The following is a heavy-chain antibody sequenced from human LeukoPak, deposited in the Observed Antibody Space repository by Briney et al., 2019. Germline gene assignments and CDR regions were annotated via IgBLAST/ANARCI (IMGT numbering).Heavy chain of an antibody. CDR2: ISSSGSTI. CDR3: AHGTVYQLDY. CDR1: GFTFSSYE. V-gene: IGHV3-48*03. D-gene: IGHD2-2*01. Sequence: GGSLRLSCAASGFTFSSYEMNWVRQAPGKGLEWVSYISSSGSTIYYADSVKGRFTISRDNAKNSLYLQMNSLRAEDTAVYYCAHGTVYQLDYWGQGTLVTVSS. J-gene: IGHJ4*02.